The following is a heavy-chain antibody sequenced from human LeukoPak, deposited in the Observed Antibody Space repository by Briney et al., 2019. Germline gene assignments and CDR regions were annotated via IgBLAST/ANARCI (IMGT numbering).Heavy chain of an antibody. CDR3: ARVGSCSGGSRYYRLFDY. J-gene: IGHJ4*02. CDR2: IYYSGST. V-gene: IGHV4-31*03. D-gene: IGHD2-15*01. Sequence: TLSLTCTVSGGSISNSDYYWSWIRQHPGKGLEWIGYIYYSGSTYYNPSLKSRVSISVDTSKNQFSLKLSSVTAADTAVYYCARVGSCSGGSRYYRLFDYWGQGTLVTVSS. CDR1: GGSISNSDYY.